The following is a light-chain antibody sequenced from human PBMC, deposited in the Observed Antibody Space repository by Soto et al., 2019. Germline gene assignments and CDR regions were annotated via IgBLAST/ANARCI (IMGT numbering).Light chain of an antibody. CDR3: SSYAGSSYV. Sequence: QSVLTQPPSASGSPGQSVTISCTGTSSDVGGYNYVSWYQQHPGKAPKLMIYEVSKRPSGVPDRLSGSKSGNTASLTVSGLQAEDEADYYCSSYAGSSYVFGTGNKVTVL. CDR2: EVS. CDR1: SSDVGGYNY. V-gene: IGLV2-8*01. J-gene: IGLJ1*01.